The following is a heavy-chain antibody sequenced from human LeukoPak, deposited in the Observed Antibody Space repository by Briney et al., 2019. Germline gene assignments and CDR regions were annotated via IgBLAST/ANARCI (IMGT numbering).Heavy chain of an antibody. J-gene: IGHJ4*02. Sequence: GGSLRLSCAASGFTFSSYWMHWVRQAPGKGQVWVSRINSDGSSTSYADSVKGRFTISRDNAKNTLYLQMNSLRAEDTAVYYCARESPYCSSTSCYSSAFDHWGQGTLVTVSS. CDR1: GFTFSSYW. CDR3: ARESPYCSSTSCYSSAFDH. CDR2: INSDGSST. D-gene: IGHD2-2*01. V-gene: IGHV3-74*01.